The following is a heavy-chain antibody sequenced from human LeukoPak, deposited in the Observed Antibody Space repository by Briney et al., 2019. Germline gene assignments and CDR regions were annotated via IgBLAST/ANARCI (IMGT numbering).Heavy chain of an antibody. V-gene: IGHV3-11*04. CDR1: GFTFSDYY. Sequence: GGSLRLFCAASGFTFSDYYMSWIRQAPGKGLEWVSYISSSGSTIYYADSVKGRFTISRDNAKNSLYLQMNSLRAEDTAVYYCARDTVTTYLFDYWGQGTLVTVSS. CDR2: ISSSGSTI. D-gene: IGHD4-17*01. J-gene: IGHJ4*02. CDR3: ARDTVTTYLFDY.